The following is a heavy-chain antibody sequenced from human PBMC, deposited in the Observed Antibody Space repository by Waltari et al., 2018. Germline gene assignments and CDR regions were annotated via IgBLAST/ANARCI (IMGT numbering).Heavy chain of an antibody. Sequence: QLQLQESGPGLVKPSETLSLTCTVSGGSISSSSYYWGWIRQPPGKGLEWIGSIYYSGSTYYNPSLKSRVTISVDTSKNQFSLKLSSLRSEDTAVYYCARSTPRYAGNIDYWGQGTLVTVSS. V-gene: IGHV4-39*07. CDR1: GGSISSSSYY. CDR3: ARSTPRYAGNIDY. D-gene: IGHD3-10*01. CDR2: IYYSGST. J-gene: IGHJ4*02.